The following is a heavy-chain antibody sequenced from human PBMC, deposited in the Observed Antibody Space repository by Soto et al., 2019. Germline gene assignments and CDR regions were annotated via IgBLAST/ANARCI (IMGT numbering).Heavy chain of an antibody. CDR3: ARDRLLDSYGYYSYYYGMDV. CDR2: IWYDGGNK. V-gene: IGHV3-33*01. J-gene: IGHJ6*02. D-gene: IGHD5-18*01. Sequence: GGSLRLFCAASGFTFSSYGMHWVRQAPGKGREWVAVIWYDGGNKYYAGAVEGRFTISSDNSKNTLYLQMNSLRAEDTAVYYCARDRLLDSYGYYSYYYGMDVWGQGTTVTVSS. CDR1: GFTFSSYG.